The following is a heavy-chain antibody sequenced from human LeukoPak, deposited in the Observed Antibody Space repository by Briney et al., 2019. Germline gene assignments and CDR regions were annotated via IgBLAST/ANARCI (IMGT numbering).Heavy chain of an antibody. D-gene: IGHD5-24*01. Sequence: PGGSLRLSCAASGFTFSSYEMNWVRQAPGKGPEWASYISSSGSTIYYADSVKGRFTISRDNVKNSLYLQMNSLRAEDTAVYYCARDAGYNIDYWGQGTLVTVSS. CDR1: GFTFSSYE. V-gene: IGHV3-48*03. CDR3: ARDAGYNIDY. CDR2: ISSSGSTI. J-gene: IGHJ4*02.